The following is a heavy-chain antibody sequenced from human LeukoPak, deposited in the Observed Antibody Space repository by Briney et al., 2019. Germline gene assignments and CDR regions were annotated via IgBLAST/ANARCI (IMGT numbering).Heavy chain of an antibody. CDR3: ARDITHAPDY. V-gene: IGHV4-38-2*02. Sequence: SETLSLTCTVSGYSISSGYYWGWIRQPPGKGLEWIGSIYHSGSTYYNPSLKSRVTISVDTSKNQFSLKLSSVTAADTAVYYCARDITHAPDYWGRGTLVTVSS. J-gene: IGHJ4*02. D-gene: IGHD1-14*01. CDR2: IYHSGST. CDR1: GYSISSGYY.